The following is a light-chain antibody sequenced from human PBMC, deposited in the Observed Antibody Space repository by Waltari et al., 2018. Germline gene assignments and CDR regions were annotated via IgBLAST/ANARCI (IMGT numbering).Light chain of an antibody. Sequence: QSALTQPASVSGSPGQSITVSCTGTSSHVGSYNLVSWYQHHPPKAPNLMIYEVSKRPSGVSNRFSGSKSGNTASLTISGLQPEDEADYYCCSYAGANTYVFGSGTKVTVL. V-gene: IGLV2-23*02. CDR3: CSYAGANTYV. J-gene: IGLJ1*01. CDR1: SSHVGSYNL. CDR2: EVS.